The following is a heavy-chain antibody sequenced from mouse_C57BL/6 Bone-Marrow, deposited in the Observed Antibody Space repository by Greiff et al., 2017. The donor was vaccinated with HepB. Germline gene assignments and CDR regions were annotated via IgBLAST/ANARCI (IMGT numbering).Heavy chain of an antibody. J-gene: IGHJ3*01. CDR2: IRNKANGYTT. D-gene: IGHD1-1*01. Sequence: EVQLVESGGGLVQPGGSLSLSCAASGFTFTDYYMSWVRQPPGKALEWLGFIRNKANGYTTEYSASVKGRFTISRDNSQSILYLQMNALRAEDSATYYCARWGYGSLAWFAYWGQGTLVTVSA. CDR1: GFTFTDYY. CDR3: ARWGYGSLAWFAY. V-gene: IGHV7-3*01.